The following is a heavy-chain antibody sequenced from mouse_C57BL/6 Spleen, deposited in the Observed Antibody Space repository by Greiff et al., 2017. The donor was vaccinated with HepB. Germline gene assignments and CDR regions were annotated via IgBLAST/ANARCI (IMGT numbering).Heavy chain of an antibody. D-gene: IGHD2-2*01. CDR3: ARDRGLRLFDY. CDR2: INYDGSST. Sequence: DVKLVESEGGLVQPGSSMKLSCTASGFTFSDYYMAWVRQVPEKGLEWVANINYDGSSTYYLDSLKSRFIISRDNAKNILYLQMSSLKSEDTATYYCARDRGLRLFDYWGQGTTLTVSS. J-gene: IGHJ2*01. V-gene: IGHV5-16*01. CDR1: GFTFSDYY.